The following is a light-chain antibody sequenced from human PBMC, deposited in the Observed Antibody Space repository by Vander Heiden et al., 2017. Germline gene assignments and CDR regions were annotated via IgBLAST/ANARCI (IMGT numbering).Light chain of an antibody. J-gene: IGLJ2*01. CDR3: QVWNYSSDHPI. Sequence: SYVLTQPPSLSVAPGQTARVPCGGNNIGSYSVHWYQRKPGQAPVLVVYDDSDRPSEIPERFSGSNSGNTATLTISRVEAGDEADYYCQVWNYSSDHPIFGGGTKLTVL. CDR2: DDS. V-gene: IGLV3-21*02. CDR1: NIGSYS.